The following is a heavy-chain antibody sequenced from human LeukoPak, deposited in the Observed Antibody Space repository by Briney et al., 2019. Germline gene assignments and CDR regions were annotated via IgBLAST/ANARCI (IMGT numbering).Heavy chain of an antibody. D-gene: IGHD6-13*01. J-gene: IGHJ5*02. V-gene: IGHV1-69*06. CDR3: ARIYSSSWFLNWFDP. Sequence: SVKVSCKASGGTFSSYAISWVRQAPGQGLEWMGGIIPIFGTANYAQKFQGRVTITADKSTSTAYMELSSLRSEDTAVYYCARIYSSSWFLNWFDPWGQGTLVTVSS. CDR1: GGTFSSYA. CDR2: IIPIFGTA.